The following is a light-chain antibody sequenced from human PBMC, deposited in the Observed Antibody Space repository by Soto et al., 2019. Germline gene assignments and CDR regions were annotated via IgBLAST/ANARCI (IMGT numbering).Light chain of an antibody. CDR1: SSDVGGYDY. Sequence: QSALTQPRSVSGSPGQSVAISCTGTSSDVGGYDYVSWYQQYPGEAPKVMIYDVTKRPSGVPDRFSGSKSGNTASLTVSGLQPEDEADYYCSSYAGSNKSVFGTGTKLTVL. CDR2: DVT. CDR3: SSYAGSNKSV. J-gene: IGLJ1*01. V-gene: IGLV2-11*01.